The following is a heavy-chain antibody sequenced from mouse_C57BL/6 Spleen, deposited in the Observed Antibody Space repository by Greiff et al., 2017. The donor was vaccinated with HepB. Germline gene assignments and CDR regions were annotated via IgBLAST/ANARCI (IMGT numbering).Heavy chain of an antibody. D-gene: IGHD2-4*01. CDR1: GYTFTSYW. J-gene: IGHJ1*03. Sequence: QVQLQQPGAELVKPGASVKLSCKASGYTFTSYWMHWVKQRPGQGLEWIGMIHPNSGSTNYNEKFKSKATLTVDKSSSTAYMQLSSLTSEDSAVYYCAHYDYDGYFDVWGTGTTVTVSS. CDR3: AHYDYDGYFDV. V-gene: IGHV1-64*01. CDR2: IHPNSGST.